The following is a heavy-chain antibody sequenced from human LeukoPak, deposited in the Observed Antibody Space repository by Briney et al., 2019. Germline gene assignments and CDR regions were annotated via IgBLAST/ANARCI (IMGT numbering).Heavy chain of an antibody. CDR3: AKDIYGSGSYGYFDY. V-gene: IGHV3-23*01. CDR1: GFTFSSYA. CDR2: ISGSVSNT. D-gene: IGHD3-10*01. Sequence: GGSLRLSCAPSGFTFSSYAMSWVRQAPGRGLEWVSTISGSVSNTYYAESVKGRFTISRDNSKSTLDLQMSSLRVEDTAVYYCAKDIYGSGSYGYFDYWGQGTLVTVSS. J-gene: IGHJ4*02.